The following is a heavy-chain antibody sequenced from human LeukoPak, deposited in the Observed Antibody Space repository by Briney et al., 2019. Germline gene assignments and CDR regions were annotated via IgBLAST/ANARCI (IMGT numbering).Heavy chain of an antibody. Sequence: PGGSLRLSCAASGFTFSDYWMNWVRQAPGKGLEWLANIKRDGSGEYYVDSVKGRFTISRDNAKNSLYLEMNSLRAEDTAVYYCTKEGRLAAAGFGYSGNFDYWGQGTLVTVSS. J-gene: IGHJ4*02. CDR3: TKEGRLAAAGFGYSGNFDY. V-gene: IGHV3-7*01. CDR1: GFTFSDYW. D-gene: IGHD6-13*01. CDR2: IKRDGSGE.